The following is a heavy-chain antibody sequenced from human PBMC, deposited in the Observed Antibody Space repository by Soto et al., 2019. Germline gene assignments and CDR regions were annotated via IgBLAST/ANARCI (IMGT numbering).Heavy chain of an antibody. D-gene: IGHD3-10*01. CDR3: ARQGEGFYQRQIAF. Sequence: PGESLKSSCKGAGFTFTSYWIAWLRQMPGKGPEWMGVVFPGDSDTRYSPSFQGQVIISADKSTSTAYLQWSSLKASDSAIYYCARQGEGFYQRQIAFWGQGTLVKVSS. J-gene: IGHJ4*02. CDR2: VFPGDSDT. V-gene: IGHV5-51*01. CDR1: GFTFTSYW.